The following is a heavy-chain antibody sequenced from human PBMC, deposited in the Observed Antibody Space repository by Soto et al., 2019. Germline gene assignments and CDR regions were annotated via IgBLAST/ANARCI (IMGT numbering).Heavy chain of an antibody. J-gene: IGHJ1*01. Sequence: QVQLVESGGGVVQPGRSLRLSCATSGFTFSSYAMNWVRQAPGKGLEWVAVISYDGSNKYYADSVKGRFTISRDNSKKTPYLQINSLRGEDTAVYYCARDRGSRNVEDFQHWCQGTLVRVSS. CDR1: GFTFSSYA. CDR2: ISYDGSNK. V-gene: IGHV3-30-3*01. CDR3: ARDRGSRNVEDFQH. D-gene: IGHD3-16*01.